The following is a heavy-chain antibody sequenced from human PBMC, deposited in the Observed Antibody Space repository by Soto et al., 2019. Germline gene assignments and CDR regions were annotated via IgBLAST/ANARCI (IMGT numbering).Heavy chain of an antibody. Sequence: SETLSLTCTVSGGSISSYYWSWIRQPPGNGLEWIGYIYYSGSTNYNPSLKSRVTISVDTSKNQFSLKLSSVTAADTAVYYCARGGYCSGGSCPDAFDIWGQGTMVTVSS. V-gene: IGHV4-59*01. J-gene: IGHJ3*02. D-gene: IGHD2-15*01. CDR1: GGSISSYY. CDR2: IYYSGST. CDR3: ARGGYCSGGSCPDAFDI.